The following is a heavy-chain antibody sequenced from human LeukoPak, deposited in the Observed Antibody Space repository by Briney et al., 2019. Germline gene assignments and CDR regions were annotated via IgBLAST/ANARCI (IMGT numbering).Heavy chain of an antibody. CDR2: TNPNSGNT. J-gene: IGHJ4*02. CDR1: GYTFTSYD. Sequence: ASVKVSCKASGYTFTSYDINWVRQATGQGLEWMGWTNPNSGNTGYAQKVQGRVTMTRNTSISTAYMELSSLRSEDTAVYYCARGRSRSYYYDSWGQGNLVTVSS. D-gene: IGHD3-22*01. CDR3: ARGRSRSYYYDS. V-gene: IGHV1-8*01.